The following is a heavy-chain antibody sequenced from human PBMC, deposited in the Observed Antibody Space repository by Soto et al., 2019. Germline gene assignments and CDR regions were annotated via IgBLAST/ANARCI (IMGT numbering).Heavy chain of an antibody. V-gene: IGHV3-23*04. Sequence: EVQLVESGGGLVQPGGSLRLSCAASGFTFTNYAMTWVRQAPGRGLEWVSTIIANGGTLYGDTVKGRLTISRDNSRSTLYLQMNSLRADDAAIYYCATTDKVTAPSSGWANRFDCWGQGTLVTVSS. CDR2: IIANGGT. J-gene: IGHJ4*02. CDR3: ATTDKVTAPSSGWANRFDC. D-gene: IGHD6-19*01. CDR1: GFTFTNYA.